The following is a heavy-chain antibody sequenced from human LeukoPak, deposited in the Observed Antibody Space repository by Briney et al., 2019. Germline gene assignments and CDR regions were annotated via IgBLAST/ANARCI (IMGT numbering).Heavy chain of an antibody. CDR1: GFTFSNYW. V-gene: IGHV3-74*01. D-gene: IGHD4-17*01. J-gene: IGHJ4*02. Sequence: GXSXRLSCAASGFTFSNYWMHWVRQAPGKGLEWVSRINPDGSSSNYADSVKGRFTMSRDNAKSMVYLQMDGLRAEDTAAFSCVRQAVSGDSGIAYWGRGVLVTVSS. CDR3: VRQAVSGDSGIAY. CDR2: INPDGSSS.